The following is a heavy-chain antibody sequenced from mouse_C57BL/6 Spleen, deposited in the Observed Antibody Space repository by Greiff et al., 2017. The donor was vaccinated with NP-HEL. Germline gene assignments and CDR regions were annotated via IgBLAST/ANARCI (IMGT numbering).Heavy chain of an antibody. CDR3: AREGYSNYDAMDY. J-gene: IGHJ4*01. D-gene: IGHD2-5*01. V-gene: IGHV1-64*01. CDR1: GYTFTSYW. CDR2: IHPNSGST. Sequence: QVHVKQSGAELVKPGASVKLSCKASGYTFTSYWMHWVKQRPGQGLEWIGMIHPNSGSTNYNEKFKSKATLTVDKSSSTAYMQLSSLTSEDSAVYYCAREGYSNYDAMDYWGQGTSVTVSS.